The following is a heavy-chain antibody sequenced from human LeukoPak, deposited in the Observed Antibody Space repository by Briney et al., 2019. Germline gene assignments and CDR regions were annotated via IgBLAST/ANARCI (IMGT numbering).Heavy chain of an antibody. Sequence: SETLSLTCTVSGGSISSYYWSWIRQPPGKGLEWIGYIYYSGSTNYNPSLKSRVTISVDTSKNQFSLKLSSVTAADTAVYYCAGGDPGIAAAGTHEDAFDIWGQGTMVTVSS. J-gene: IGHJ3*02. CDR1: GGSISSYY. V-gene: IGHV4-59*01. CDR3: AGGDPGIAAAGTHEDAFDI. CDR2: IYYSGST. D-gene: IGHD6-13*01.